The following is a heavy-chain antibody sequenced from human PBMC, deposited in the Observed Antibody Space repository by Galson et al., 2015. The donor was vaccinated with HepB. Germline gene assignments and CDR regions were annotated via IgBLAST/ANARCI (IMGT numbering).Heavy chain of an antibody. CDR2: IIPIFSTT. D-gene: IGHD2-2*01. Sequence: SVKVSCKASGGTFSSYTIAWVRQAPGQGLEWMGGIIPIFSTTDYAPNFQGRVTITADDYTNTVYMELSSLRSDDTAVYYCTNTSRQYNWFDPWGQGTLITVSS. J-gene: IGHJ5*02. CDR1: GGTFSSYT. CDR3: TNTSRQYNWFDP. V-gene: IGHV1-69*13.